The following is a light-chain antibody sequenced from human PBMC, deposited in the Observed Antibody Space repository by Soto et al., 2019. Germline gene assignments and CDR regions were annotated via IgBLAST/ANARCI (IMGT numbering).Light chain of an antibody. CDR2: DVN. Sequence: QSVLTQPPSASGSPGQSVTISCTGTSSDVGGYIFVSWYQQHPGKVPKLIIYDVNKRPSGVPDRFSGSKYGNTASLTVYGLKAEDEGDYYCVSFAGGTYVFGTGTKVTV. J-gene: IGLJ1*01. CDR1: SSDVGGYIF. V-gene: IGLV2-8*01. CDR3: VSFAGGTYV.